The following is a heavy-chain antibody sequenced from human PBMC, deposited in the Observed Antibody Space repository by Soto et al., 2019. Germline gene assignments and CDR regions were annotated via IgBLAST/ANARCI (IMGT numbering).Heavy chain of an antibody. CDR2: IYYTGSA. CDR1: GDSSISGPYY. D-gene: IGHD3-16*01. Sequence: QVQLQESGPGLVKPSQTLALTCTVSGDSSISGPYYWSWIRQLPGKGLEYIGYIYYTGSAYHNPSLKSRLNISIDTTKDQFSLMLTSVTAAYTGVYFCARGLSPAFRGLFYFDSWGQGTLVTVSS. J-gene: IGHJ4*02. V-gene: IGHV4-30-4*01. CDR3: ARGLSPAFRGLFYFDS.